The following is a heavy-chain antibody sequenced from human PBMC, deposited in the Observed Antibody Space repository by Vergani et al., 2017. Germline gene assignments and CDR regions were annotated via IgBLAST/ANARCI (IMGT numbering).Heavy chain of an antibody. Sequence: EVQLVESGGGLVKPGGSLRLSCAASGFTFSSYSMNWVRQAPGKGREWVSSISSSSSYIYYADSVKGRFTISRENAKNSLYLQMKGLRAEDTAVYYCAGDQECSSTSCPGTHDYWGQGTLVTVSS. V-gene: IGHV3-21*01. J-gene: IGHJ4*02. CDR1: GFTFSSYS. CDR3: AGDQECSSTSCPGTHDY. CDR2: ISSSSSYI. D-gene: IGHD2-2*01.